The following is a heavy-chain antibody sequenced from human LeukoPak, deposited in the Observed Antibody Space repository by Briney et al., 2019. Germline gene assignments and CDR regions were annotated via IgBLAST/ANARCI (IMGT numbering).Heavy chain of an antibody. V-gene: IGHV1-3*01. J-gene: IGHJ4*02. CDR2: INAGNGNT. CDR3: ARGIGRLLWFGEPYFDY. Sequence: ASVRVSCKASGYTFTSYAMHWVRQAPGQRLEWMGWINAGNGNTKYSQKFQGRVTITRDTSASTAYMELSSLRFEDTAVYYCARGIGRLLWFGEPYFDYWGQGTLVTVSS. D-gene: IGHD3-10*01. CDR1: GYTFTSYA.